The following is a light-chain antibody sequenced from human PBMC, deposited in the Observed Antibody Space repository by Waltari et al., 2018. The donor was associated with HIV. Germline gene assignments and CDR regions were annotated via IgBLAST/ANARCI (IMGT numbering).Light chain of an antibody. Sequence: DIVMTQYPDSLPVSLGERADIHCQSSQIILNSSNNKNYLAWYQQKTGMTPKLLIYLASSRESGVPDRFSGSGSGTDFTLTISSLQAEDVAVYYCQQYYITQYSFGQGTKLEIK. CDR2: LAS. CDR3: QQYYITQYS. J-gene: IGKJ2*03. CDR1: QIILNSSNNKNY. V-gene: IGKV4-1*01.